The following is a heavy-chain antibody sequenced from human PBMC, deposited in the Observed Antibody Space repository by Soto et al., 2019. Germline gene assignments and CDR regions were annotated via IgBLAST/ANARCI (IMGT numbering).Heavy chain of an antibody. CDR3: ATPLSIAVAWMVFDL. CDR1: GGSISSSSFY. D-gene: IGHD6-19*01. J-gene: IGHJ2*01. CDR2: IYYSGST. V-gene: IGHV4-39*01. Sequence: QLQLQESGPGLVKPSETLSLTCTVSGGSISSSSFYWGWIRQPPGKGLEWVGSIYYSGSTYYNPSLKSRVTISVDTSKNQFSLKLSSVTAADTAVYYCATPLSIAVAWMVFDLWGRGTLVTVSS.